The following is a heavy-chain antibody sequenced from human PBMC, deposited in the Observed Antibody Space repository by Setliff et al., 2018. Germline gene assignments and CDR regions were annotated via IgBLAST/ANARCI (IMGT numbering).Heavy chain of an antibody. CDR2: ISAYNGNT. D-gene: IGHD6-13*01. CDR3: ARVSEAAAGGFDH. Sequence: ASVKVSCKASGYTFTSYAFSWVRQAPGQGLEWMGWISAYNGNTNYAQKFQGRVTMTTDTSTSTAYLELRSLRSDDTAVYYCARVSEAAAGGFDHWGPGPLVTVSS. J-gene: IGHJ4*02. V-gene: IGHV1-18*01. CDR1: GYTFTSYA.